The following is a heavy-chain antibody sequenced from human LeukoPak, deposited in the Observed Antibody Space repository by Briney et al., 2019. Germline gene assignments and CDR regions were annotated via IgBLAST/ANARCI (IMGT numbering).Heavy chain of an antibody. V-gene: IGHV3-23*01. CDR2: ISGSGGNT. CDR3: AKGLYYDLLTGYFH. J-gene: IGHJ4*02. D-gene: IGHD3-9*01. Sequence: GGSLRLSCAASGFTFSSYAMSWVRQAPGMGLEWVSSISGSGGNTYYADSVKGRFTISRDNSKNALYLQMNSLRAEDTALYYCAKGLYYDLLTGYFHWGQGTLVTVSS. CDR1: GFTFSSYA.